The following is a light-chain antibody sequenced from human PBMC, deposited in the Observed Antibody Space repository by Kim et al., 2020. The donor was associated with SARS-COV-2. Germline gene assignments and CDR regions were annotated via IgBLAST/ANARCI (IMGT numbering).Light chain of an antibody. J-gene: IGLJ3*02. CDR2: GKN. CDR3: NSRDSSGTKV. Sequence: VALGQTVRITCQGDSLRSYYASWYQQKPGQAPVLVIYGKNNRPSGIPDRFSGSSSGNTASLTITGAQAEDEADYYCNSRDSSGTKVFGGGTKLTVL. V-gene: IGLV3-19*01. CDR1: SLRSYY.